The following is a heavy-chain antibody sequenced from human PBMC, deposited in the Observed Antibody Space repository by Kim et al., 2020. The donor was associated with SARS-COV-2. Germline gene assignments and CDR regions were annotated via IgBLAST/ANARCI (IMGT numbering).Heavy chain of an antibody. D-gene: IGHD6-13*01. J-gene: IGHJ4*02. CDR3: ARGPYSSSWYDY. Sequence: NYNPSLKSRVTILVDTSKNQFSLKLSSVTAADTAVYYCARGPYSSSWYDYWGQGTLVTVSS. V-gene: IGHV4-59*09.